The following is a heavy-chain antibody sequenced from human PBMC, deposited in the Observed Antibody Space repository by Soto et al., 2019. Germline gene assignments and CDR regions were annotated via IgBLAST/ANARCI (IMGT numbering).Heavy chain of an antibody. Sequence: EVQLLESGGGLVQPGGSLRLSCAASGFTFSSYAMSWVRQAPGKGLEWVSTISGSGGSAYYADSVKGRFTISRDNSKNTLYLQMNSLRAEDTAVFYCARRTSGWYLDYWGQETLVTVSS. CDR2: ISGSGGSA. V-gene: IGHV3-23*01. D-gene: IGHD6-19*01. CDR1: GFTFSSYA. CDR3: ARRTSGWYLDY. J-gene: IGHJ4*02.